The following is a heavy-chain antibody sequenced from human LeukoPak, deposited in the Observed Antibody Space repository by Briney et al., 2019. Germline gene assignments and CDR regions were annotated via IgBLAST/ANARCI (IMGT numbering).Heavy chain of an antibody. D-gene: IGHD1-26*01. V-gene: IGHV3-9*01. Sequence: GRSLRLSCAASGFTFDDYAMHWVRQAPGKGLEWVSGISWNSGSIGYADSVKGRFTISRDNAKNSLYLQMNSLRAEDTALYYCAKDRRGSYYVGFDYWGQGTLVTVSS. J-gene: IGHJ4*02. CDR2: ISWNSGSI. CDR3: AKDRRGSYYVGFDY. CDR1: GFTFDDYA.